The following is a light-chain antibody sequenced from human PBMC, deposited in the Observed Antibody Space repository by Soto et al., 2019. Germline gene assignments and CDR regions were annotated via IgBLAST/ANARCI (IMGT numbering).Light chain of an antibody. V-gene: IGKV3-15*01. Sequence: EIVMTQSPATLSVSPGERATFSCRASQSVSSNLAWYQQKPGQAPRLLIYGASTRDTGIPARFSGSGSGTEFTLTISSLQSEDFAVYYCQQYNNWPLTFGGGTKVEIK. CDR3: QQYNNWPLT. CDR1: QSVSSN. CDR2: GAS. J-gene: IGKJ4*01.